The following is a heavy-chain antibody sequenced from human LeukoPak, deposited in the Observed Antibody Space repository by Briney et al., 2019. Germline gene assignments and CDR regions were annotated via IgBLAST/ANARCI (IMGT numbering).Heavy chain of an antibody. J-gene: IGHJ5*02. CDR3: VGDRPHNWFDP. CDR1: GYTFSGYY. V-gene: IGHV1-2*02. CDR2: IKPDSGDT. Sequence: GASVKVSCKASGYTFSGYYIHWVRQAPEQGLEWMGVIKPDSGDTNYAQKFQGRVTMTRDTSITTAYMELNRLTSDDTAVYYCVGDRPHNWFDPWGQGTLVTVSS.